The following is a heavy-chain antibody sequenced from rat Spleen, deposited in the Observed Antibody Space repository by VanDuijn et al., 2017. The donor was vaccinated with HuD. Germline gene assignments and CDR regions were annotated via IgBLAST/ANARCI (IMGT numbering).Heavy chain of an antibody. CDR2: ISYDGSST. V-gene: IGHV5-29*01. J-gene: IGHJ3*01. CDR1: GFTFSDYY. D-gene: IGHD1-10*01. CDR3: GRHEYNNYGWFAY. Sequence: EVQLVESGGGLVQPGGSLKLSCAASGFTFSDYYMAWVRQAPTKGLEWVATISYDGSSTYYRDSVKGRFSIYRDNAKSTLYLQMDSLRSEETATYYCGRHEYNNYGWFAYWGQGTLVTVSS.